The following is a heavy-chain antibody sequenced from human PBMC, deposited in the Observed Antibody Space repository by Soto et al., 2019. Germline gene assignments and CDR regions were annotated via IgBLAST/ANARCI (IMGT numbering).Heavy chain of an antibody. V-gene: IGHV3-23*01. J-gene: IGHJ3*02. D-gene: IGHD3-3*01. Sequence: GGSLRLSCAASGFTFSSYAMSWVRQAPGKGLEWVSAISGSGGSTYYADSVKGRFTISRDNAKNSLYLQMNSLRAEDTAVYYCASPNYDFWSLGAFDIWGQGTMVTVSS. CDR1: GFTFSSYA. CDR3: ASPNYDFWSLGAFDI. CDR2: ISGSGGST.